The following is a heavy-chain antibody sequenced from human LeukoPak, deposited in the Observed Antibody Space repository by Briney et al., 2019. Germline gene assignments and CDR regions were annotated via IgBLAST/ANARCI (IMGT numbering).Heavy chain of an antibody. CDR1: GGTFSSYA. Sequence: SVKVPCKASGGTFSSYAISWVRQAPGQGLEWMGGIIPIFGTANYAQKFQGRVTITTDESTSTAYMELSSLRSEDTAVYYCATNGGRWLQLQVEYFDYWGQGTLVTVSS. CDR3: ATNGGRWLQLQVEYFDY. J-gene: IGHJ4*02. V-gene: IGHV1-69*05. D-gene: IGHD5-24*01. CDR2: IIPIFGTA.